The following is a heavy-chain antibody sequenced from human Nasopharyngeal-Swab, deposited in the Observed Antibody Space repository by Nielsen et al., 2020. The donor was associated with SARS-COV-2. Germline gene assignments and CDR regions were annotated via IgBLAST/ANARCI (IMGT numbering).Heavy chain of an antibody. V-gene: IGHV3-9*01. CDR3: VKVTDAVVTRALDI. J-gene: IGHJ3*02. Sequence: SLKISCAAPGLNFDNYAMHWVRQIPGKGLEWVSAISWNSGNTGYTGSVKGRFTISRDNAKNSVFLQMNSLTTEDTALYYCVKVTDAVVTRALDIWGRGTMVTVSS. D-gene: IGHD4-23*01. CDR2: ISWNSGNT. CDR1: GLNFDNYA.